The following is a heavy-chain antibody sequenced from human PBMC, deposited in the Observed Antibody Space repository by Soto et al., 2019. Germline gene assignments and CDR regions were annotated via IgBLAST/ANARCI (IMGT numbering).Heavy chain of an antibody. V-gene: IGHV3-7*01. CDR1: GFTFRSYW. D-gene: IGHD3-10*01. CDR2: IKQDGSEK. Sequence: GGSLRLSCAASGFTFRSYWMSWVRQAPGKGLEWVANIKQDGSEKYYVDSVKGRYTIARDNAKKSLYLQMNSLRAEDTAVYYCAREEMNWFGPDYGGQGTLVTVSS. CDR3: AREEMNWFGPDY. J-gene: IGHJ4*02.